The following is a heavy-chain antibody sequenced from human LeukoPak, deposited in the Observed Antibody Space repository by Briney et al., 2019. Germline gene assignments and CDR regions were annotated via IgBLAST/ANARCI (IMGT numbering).Heavy chain of an antibody. CDR1: GFTFSSYS. CDR3: ARGCSSTSCPLDY. Sequence: PGGSLRLSCAASGFTFSSYSMNWVRQAPGKGLEWVSSISSSSSYIYYADSVKGRFTISRDNAKNSLYLQMNSLRAEDTAVYYCARGCSSTSCPLDYWGQGTLVTVSS. D-gene: IGHD2-2*01. J-gene: IGHJ4*02. CDR2: ISSSSSYI. V-gene: IGHV3-21*01.